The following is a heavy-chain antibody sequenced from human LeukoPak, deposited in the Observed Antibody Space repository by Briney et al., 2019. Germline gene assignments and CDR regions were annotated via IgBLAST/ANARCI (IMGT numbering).Heavy chain of an antibody. Sequence: GASVKVSCKASGYTFTGYYMHWVRQAPGQGLEWMGWINPNSGGTNYAQKFQGRVTMTRDTSISTAYMELSRLRSDDTAVYYCARLGLDCDFWSGYYSNYYYYYMDVWGKGTTVTVSS. V-gene: IGHV1-2*02. D-gene: IGHD3-3*01. J-gene: IGHJ6*03. CDR2: INPNSGGT. CDR1: GYTFTGYY. CDR3: ARLGLDCDFWSGYYSNYYYYYMDV.